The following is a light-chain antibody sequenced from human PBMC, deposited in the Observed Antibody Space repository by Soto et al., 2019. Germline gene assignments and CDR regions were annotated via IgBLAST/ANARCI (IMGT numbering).Light chain of an antibody. CDR3: TSYXGSNIWV. CDR2: EVN. CDR1: SXXVXAYNY. V-gene: IGLV2-8*01. J-gene: IGLJ3*02. Sequence: QSALTQPPSASGSPGQSVTXXXXXTSXXVXAYNYVSWYQQYPGKAPKLMIYEVNKRPSGVPDRFSGSKSGKTASLTVSGLQPEDEADYHCTSYXGSNIWVFGGGTKLTVL.